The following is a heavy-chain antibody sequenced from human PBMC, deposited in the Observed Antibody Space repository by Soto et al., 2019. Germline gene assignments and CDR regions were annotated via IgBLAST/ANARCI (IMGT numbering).Heavy chain of an antibody. J-gene: IGHJ4*02. D-gene: IGHD6-6*01. CDR3: ARRIGATPRFDD. V-gene: IGHV5-51*01. CDR2: IYPGDSET. Sequence: GESLKISCTGSGYSFTDYWIGWVRQMPGKGLEWMGTIYPGDSETTYSPSFQGQVTISADESISTAYLQWSSLKASDTAMYYCARRIGATPRFDDWGQGTLVTVSS. CDR1: GYSFTDYW.